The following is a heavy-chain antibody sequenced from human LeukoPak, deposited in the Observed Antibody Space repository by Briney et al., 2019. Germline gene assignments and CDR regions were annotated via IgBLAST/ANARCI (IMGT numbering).Heavy chain of an antibody. CDR1: GGTFSSYA. CDR2: IIPIFGTA. V-gene: IGHV1-69*13. CDR3: ARDRWGQLSYFDY. J-gene: IGHJ4*02. D-gene: IGHD2-2*01. Sequence: ASVKVSCKASGGTFSSYAISWVRQAPGQGLEWMGGIIPIFGTANYAQKFQGRVTITADESRSTAYMELSSLRSEDTAVYYCARDRWGQLSYFDYWGQGTLVTVSS.